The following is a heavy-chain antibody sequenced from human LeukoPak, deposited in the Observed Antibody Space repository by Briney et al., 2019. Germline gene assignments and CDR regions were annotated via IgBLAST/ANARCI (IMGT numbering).Heavy chain of an antibody. CDR1: GFIVRSNY. V-gene: IGHV3-53*01. D-gene: IGHD1-26*01. J-gene: IGHJ4*02. Sequence: GRSLRLSRASSGFIVRSNYMSWVRQAPGKGLEWVSVIYSGCSTYYAASVKGRFTISRDHSKNPLYLQMNSLRAENTAVYYCARGLVGATPSRAYWGQGTLVTVSS. CDR2: IYSGCST. CDR3: ARGLVGATPSRAY.